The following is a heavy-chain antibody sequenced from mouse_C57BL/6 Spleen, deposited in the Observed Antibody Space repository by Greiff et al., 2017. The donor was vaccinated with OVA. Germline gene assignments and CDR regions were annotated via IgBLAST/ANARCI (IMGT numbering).Heavy chain of an antibody. J-gene: IGHJ3*01. D-gene: IGHD1-3*01. CDR1: GYTFTDYN. CDR3: ARSGNTPFAY. CDR2: INPNNGGT. V-gene: IGHV1-22*01. Sequence: EVKLQESGPELVKPGASVKMSCKASGYTFTDYNMHWVKQSHGKSLEWIGYINPNNGGTSYNQKFKGKATLTVNKSSSTAYMELRSLTSEDSAVYYCARSGNTPFAYWGQGTLVTVSA.